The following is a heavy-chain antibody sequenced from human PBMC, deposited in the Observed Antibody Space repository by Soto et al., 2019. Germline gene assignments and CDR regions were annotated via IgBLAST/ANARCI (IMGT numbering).Heavy chain of an antibody. CDR1: GGSFSGYY. D-gene: IGHD3-10*01. V-gene: IGHV4-34*01. CDR2: INHSGST. J-gene: IGHJ4*02. CDR3: ARARLGAMVRGVIGY. Sequence: QVQLQQWGAGLLKPSETLSLTCAVYGGSFSGYYWSWIRQPPGKGLGWIGEINHSGSTNYNPSLKSRVTISVDTSKNQFSLKLSSVTAADTAVYYCARARLGAMVRGVIGYWGQGTLVTVSS.